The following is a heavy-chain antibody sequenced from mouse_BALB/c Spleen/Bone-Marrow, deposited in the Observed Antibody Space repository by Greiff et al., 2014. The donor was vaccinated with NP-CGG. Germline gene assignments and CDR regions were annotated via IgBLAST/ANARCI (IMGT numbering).Heavy chain of an antibody. CDR3: ASYFSYSWFAY. V-gene: IGHV1-15*01. CDR1: GYTFTDYE. D-gene: IGHD2-12*01. Sequence: VKLMESGAELVRPGASVTLSCKASGYTFTDYEMHWMKQTPVHGLEWIGDVDPETGGTAYNQKFKGKATLTADKSSSTAYMELRSLTSEDSAVYYCASYFSYSWFAYWGQGTLVTVSA. CDR2: VDPETGGT. J-gene: IGHJ3*01.